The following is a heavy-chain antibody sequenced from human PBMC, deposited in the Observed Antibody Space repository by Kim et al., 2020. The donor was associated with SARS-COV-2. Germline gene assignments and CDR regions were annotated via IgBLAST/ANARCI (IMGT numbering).Heavy chain of an antibody. J-gene: IGHJ3*02. D-gene: IGHD3-22*01. Sequence: GESLKISCKGSGYSFTSYWISWVRQMPGKGLEWMGRIDPSDSYTNYSPSFQGHVTISADKSISTAYLQWSSLKASDTAMYYCARQGRRLNTMIVVVSLMDGDVDAFDIWGQGTMVTVSS. CDR1: GYSFTSYW. CDR2: IDPSDSYT. V-gene: IGHV5-10-1*01. CDR3: ARQGRRLNTMIVVVSLMDGDVDAFDI.